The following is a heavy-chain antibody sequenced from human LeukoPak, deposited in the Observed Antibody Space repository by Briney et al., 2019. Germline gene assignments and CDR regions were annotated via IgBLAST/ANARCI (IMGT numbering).Heavy chain of an antibody. J-gene: IGHJ4*02. V-gene: IGHV3-23*01. CDR2: ISGSGGST. CDR1: GFTFSTYA. CDR3: AKGYYYDSSGHYYLIDY. D-gene: IGHD3-22*01. Sequence: GGSLKLSCAASGFTFSTYAMTWVRQAPGKGLEWVSAISGSGGSTYYSDSVKGRFTISRDNSKNTLYLQVNSLRAEDTAVYYCAKGYYYDSSGHYYLIDYWGQGTLVTVSS.